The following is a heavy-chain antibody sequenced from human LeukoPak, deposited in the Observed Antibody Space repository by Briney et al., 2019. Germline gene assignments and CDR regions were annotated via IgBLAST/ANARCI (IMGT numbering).Heavy chain of an antibody. J-gene: IGHJ4*02. CDR1: GFTFSGYD. D-gene: IGHD6-13*01. CDR3: AKDIAAAGGPCAY. V-gene: IGHV3-30*02. Sequence: PGGPLRLSCAASGFTFSGYDMHWVRQAPGKGLEWVALIRSDGSDKYYADSVKGRFTISRDNSKNTLFLQMNSLRAEDTAVYYCAKDIAAAGGPCAYWGRGTLVTVSS. CDR2: IRSDGSDK.